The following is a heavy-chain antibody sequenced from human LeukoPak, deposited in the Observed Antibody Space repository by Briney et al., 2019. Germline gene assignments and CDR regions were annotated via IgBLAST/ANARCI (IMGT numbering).Heavy chain of an antibody. J-gene: IGHJ5*02. Sequence: ASVKVSCTASGYTFTGYYMHWVRQAPGQGLEWMGWINPNSGGTNYAEKFQGRVTMTRDTSISTAYMELSRLRSDDTAVYYCARGAYYDSSGYSTPAYNWFDPWGQGTLVTVSS. D-gene: IGHD3-22*01. CDR3: ARGAYYDSSGYSTPAYNWFDP. CDR2: INPNSGGT. CDR1: GYTFTGYY. V-gene: IGHV1-2*02.